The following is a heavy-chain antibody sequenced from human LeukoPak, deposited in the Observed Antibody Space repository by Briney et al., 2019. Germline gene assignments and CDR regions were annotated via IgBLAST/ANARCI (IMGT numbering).Heavy chain of an antibody. CDR2: IHYSGST. Sequence: PSETLSLTCTVSGVSISNYYWSWIRQPPGKGLEWIGYIHYSGSTSYNPSLKSRVTISVDTSKKQFSLKLSSVTAADTAVYYCARVEEGYGSGRRENYYYYYMDVWGKGTTVIISS. CDR3: ARVEEGYGSGRRENYYYYYMDV. D-gene: IGHD3-10*01. CDR1: GVSISNYY. J-gene: IGHJ6*03. V-gene: IGHV4-59*01.